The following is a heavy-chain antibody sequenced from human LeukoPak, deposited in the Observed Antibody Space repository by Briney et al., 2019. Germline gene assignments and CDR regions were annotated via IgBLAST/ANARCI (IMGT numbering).Heavy chain of an antibody. D-gene: IGHD3-10*01. CDR2: ISWNSGSI. CDR3: AKDLKKNGAYYFDY. Sequence: GGSLRLSCAASGFTLDDYAMHWVRQAPGNGLAWVSGISWNSGSIGYADSVKGRFTISRDNAKNSVYLQMNSLRAEDMALYYCAKDLKKNGAYYFDYWGQGTLVTVSS. V-gene: IGHV3-9*03. J-gene: IGHJ4*02. CDR1: GFTLDDYA.